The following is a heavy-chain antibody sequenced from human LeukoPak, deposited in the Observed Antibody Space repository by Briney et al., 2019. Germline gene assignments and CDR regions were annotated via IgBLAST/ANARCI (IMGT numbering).Heavy chain of an antibody. Sequence: GRSLRLSCAASGFTFSSYCMHWVRQAPGKGLEWVAVISYDGSNKYYADSVKGRFTISRDNSKNTLYLQMNSLRAEDTAVYYCAKDVGWNYPYYFDYWGQGTLVTVSS. J-gene: IGHJ4*02. CDR1: GFTFSSYC. V-gene: IGHV3-30*18. CDR3: AKDVGWNYPYYFDY. CDR2: ISYDGSNK. D-gene: IGHD1-7*01.